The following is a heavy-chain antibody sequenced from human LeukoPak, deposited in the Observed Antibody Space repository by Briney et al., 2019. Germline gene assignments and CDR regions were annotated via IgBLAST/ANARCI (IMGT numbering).Heavy chain of an antibody. D-gene: IGHD2-15*01. CDR1: GFTFSNYA. J-gene: IGHJ5*02. CDR3: ARGIVVVVAATSNWFDP. CDR2: ISGSGVTT. Sequence: GGSLRLSCAASGFTFSNYAMSWVRQAPGKGLEWVSSISGSGVTTYYADSVKGRFTISRDNSKNTLYLQMNSLRAEDTAVYYCARGIVVVVAATSNWFDPWGQGTLVTVSS. V-gene: IGHV3-23*01.